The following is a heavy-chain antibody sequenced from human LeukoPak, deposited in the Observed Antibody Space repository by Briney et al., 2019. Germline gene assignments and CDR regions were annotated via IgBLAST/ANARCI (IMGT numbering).Heavy chain of an antibody. CDR1: GGSISSSSYY. V-gene: IGHV4-39*01. CDR3: ARPYVGYDSSSYGFGAFDI. D-gene: IGHD3-22*01. J-gene: IGHJ3*02. Sequence: SETLSLTCTVSGGSISSSSYYWGWIRQPPGKGLEWIGSIYYSGSTYYNPSLKSRVTISVDTSKNQFSLKLSSVTAADTAVYYCARPYVGYDSSSYGFGAFDIWGQGTMVTVSS. CDR2: IYYSGST.